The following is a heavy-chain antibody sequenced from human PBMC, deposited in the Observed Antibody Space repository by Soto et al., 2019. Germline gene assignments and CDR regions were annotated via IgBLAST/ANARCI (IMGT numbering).Heavy chain of an antibody. CDR1: GGSFSGYY. CDR2: INHSGST. Sequence: SETLSLTCAVYGGSFSGYYWSWIRQPPGKGLDWIGEINHSGSTNYNPSLKSRVTISMDTSKNQFAMRLSSVTAADTAVYFCARAFSSSSAVDLWGQGTQVTVSS. CDR3: ARAFSSSSAVDL. V-gene: IGHV4-34*01. D-gene: IGHD6-6*01. J-gene: IGHJ5*02.